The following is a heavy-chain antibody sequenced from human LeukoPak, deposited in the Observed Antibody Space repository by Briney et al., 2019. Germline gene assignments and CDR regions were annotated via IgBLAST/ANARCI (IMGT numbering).Heavy chain of an antibody. CDR3: AKAALRYQLLSSLDY. Sequence: PGGSLRLACAGSGFTFSSYSMNWVRQAPGKGLEWVSSISSSSSYIYYADSVKGRFTISRDNSKNTLYLQMNSLRAEDTAIYYCAKAALRYQLLSSLDYWGQGTLVTVSS. D-gene: IGHD2-2*01. V-gene: IGHV3-21*04. CDR2: ISSSSSYI. J-gene: IGHJ4*02. CDR1: GFTFSSYS.